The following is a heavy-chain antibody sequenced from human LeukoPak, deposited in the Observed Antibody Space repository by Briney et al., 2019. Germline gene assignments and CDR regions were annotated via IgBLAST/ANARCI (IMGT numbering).Heavy chain of an antibody. CDR3: ATPHYSNYGGSYYGMDV. CDR2: IIPILGIA. V-gene: IGHV1-69*04. CDR1: GGTFSSYA. D-gene: IGHD4-11*01. J-gene: IGHJ6*02. Sequence: ASVKVSCKASGGTFSSYAISWVRQAPGQGLEWMGRIIPILGIANYAQKFQGRVTITADKSTSTAYMELSSLRSEDTAVYYCATPHYSNYGGSYYGMDVWGQGTLVTVSS.